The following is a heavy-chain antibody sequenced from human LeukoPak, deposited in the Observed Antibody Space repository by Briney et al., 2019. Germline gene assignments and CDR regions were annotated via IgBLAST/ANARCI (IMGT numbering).Heavy chain of an antibody. J-gene: IGHJ6*02. Sequence: GSLRLSCAASGFTFSNYWMSWVRQAPGKGLEWVANIKRDGSEKYYVDSVKGRSTISRDNAKNSLYLHMNSLRAADTAVYYCAPMAADTAMVGMDVWGQGTEVTVSS. CDR3: APMAADTAMVGMDV. CDR2: IKRDGSEK. CDR1: GFTFSNYW. V-gene: IGHV3-7*05. D-gene: IGHD5-18*01.